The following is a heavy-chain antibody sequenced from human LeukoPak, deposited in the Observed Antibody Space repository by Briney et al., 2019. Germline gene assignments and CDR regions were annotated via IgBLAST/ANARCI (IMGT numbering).Heavy chain of an antibody. CDR3: ARQLTTVTLGWFDP. CDR2: IYHSGST. CDR1: GYSISSGYY. D-gene: IGHD4-17*01. V-gene: IGHV4-38-2*01. Sequence: SETLSLTCAVSGYSISSGYYWGWIRPPPGKGLEWIGSIYHSGSTYYNPSLKSRVTISVDTSKNQFSLKLSSVTAADTAVYYCARQLTTVTLGWFDPWGQGTLVTVSS. J-gene: IGHJ5*02.